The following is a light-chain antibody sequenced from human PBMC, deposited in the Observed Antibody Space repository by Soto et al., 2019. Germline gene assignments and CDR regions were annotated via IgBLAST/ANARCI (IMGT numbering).Light chain of an antibody. CDR1: QSVSSTY. CDR3: QQRSNS. Sequence: IVLSQSPCTLSLSPLERATLSCRASQSVSSTYLAWYQRRPGQAPRLLLYGASIRPPGIPDRFSGSGSGTDFTLTISRLEPEDFAVYYCQQRSNSFGGGTKVDIK. V-gene: IGKV3-20*01. CDR2: GAS. J-gene: IGKJ4*01.